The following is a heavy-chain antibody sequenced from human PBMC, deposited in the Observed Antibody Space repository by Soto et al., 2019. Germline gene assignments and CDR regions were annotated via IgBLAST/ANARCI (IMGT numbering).Heavy chain of an antibody. Sequence: ASVKVSCKASGFTFTGSYIHWVRQAPGQGLEWMGWINSNSGGINYAQKFQGWVIMTRDTSISTAYMELSRLRSDDTAVYYCARDENRKDAFDIWGQGTMVTVSS. CDR2: INSNSGGI. CDR1: GFTFTGSY. J-gene: IGHJ3*02. CDR3: ARDENRKDAFDI. V-gene: IGHV1-2*04.